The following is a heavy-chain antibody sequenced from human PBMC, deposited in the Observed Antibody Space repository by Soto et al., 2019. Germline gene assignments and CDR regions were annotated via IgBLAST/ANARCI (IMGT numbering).Heavy chain of an antibody. CDR3: ARAGRGGYDFDY. D-gene: IGHD5-12*01. V-gene: IGHV3-48*01. J-gene: IGHJ4*02. CDR2: IDSSSTTI. CDR1: GFTFSTYS. Sequence: GESLKISCAASGFTFSTYSMNWVRQAPGKGLEWVSYIDSSSTTIYYADSVKGRFTISRDNAKNSLYLQMNSLRAEDTAMYYCARAGRGGYDFDYWGQGTLVTVSS.